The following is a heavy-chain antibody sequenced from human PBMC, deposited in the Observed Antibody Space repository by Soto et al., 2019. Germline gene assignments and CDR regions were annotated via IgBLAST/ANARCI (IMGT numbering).Heavy chain of an antibody. D-gene: IGHD4-17*01. CDR2: ISYDGSNK. CDR3: ATAEPDYGDYPEKPSSYYGMDV. V-gene: IGHV3-30*03. CDR1: GFTFSSYG. J-gene: IGHJ6*02. Sequence: PGGSLRLSCAASGFTFSSYGMHWVRQAPGKGLEWVAVISYDGSNKYYADSVKGRFTISRDNSKNTLYLQMNSLRAEDTAVYYCATAEPDYGDYPEKPSSYYGMDVLCLGAALTVSS.